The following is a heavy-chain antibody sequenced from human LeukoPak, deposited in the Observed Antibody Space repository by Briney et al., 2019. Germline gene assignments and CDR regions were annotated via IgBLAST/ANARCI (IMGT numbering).Heavy chain of an antibody. CDR3: ARDWGVSARPGYMDV. CDR2: IYHSGST. D-gene: IGHD6-6*01. J-gene: IGHJ6*03. CDR1: GGSISSSNW. Sequence: SGTLSLTCAVSGGSISSSNWWSWIRQPPGKGLEWIGEIYHSGSTNYNPSLKSRVTISVDTSKNQFSLRLSSVTAADTAVYYCARDWGVSARPGYMDVWGKGTTVTVSS. V-gene: IGHV4-4*02.